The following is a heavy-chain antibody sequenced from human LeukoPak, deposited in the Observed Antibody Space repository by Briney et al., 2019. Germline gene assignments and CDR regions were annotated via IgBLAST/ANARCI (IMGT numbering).Heavy chain of an antibody. D-gene: IGHD2-2*01. V-gene: IGHV3-23*01. CDR3: AKGKRDQLLLCAFDI. CDR1: GFTFSSYG. CDR2: ISGSGGST. Sequence: GXSLRLSCAASGFTFSSYGMSWVRQAPGKGVEWVSAISGSGGSTYYADSVKGRFTISRDNSKNTLYLQMNSLRADDTAIYYCAKGKRDQLLLCAFDIWGQGTMVTVSS. J-gene: IGHJ3*02.